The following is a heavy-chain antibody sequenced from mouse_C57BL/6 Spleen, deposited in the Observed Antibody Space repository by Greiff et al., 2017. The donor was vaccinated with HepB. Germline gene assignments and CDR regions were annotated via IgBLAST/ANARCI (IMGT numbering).Heavy chain of an antibody. CDR3: ARGGTWFAY. CDR2: ISDGGSYT. Sequence: EVMLVESGGGLVKPGGSLKLSCAASGFPFSSYAMSWVRQPPEKRLVWVDTISDGGSYTYYPDNVKVRFTISRDNAKNNLYLQMSHLKSEDTAMYYCARGGTWFAYWGQGTLVTVSA. D-gene: IGHD1-1*02. J-gene: IGHJ3*01. CDR1: GFPFSSYA. V-gene: IGHV5-4*03.